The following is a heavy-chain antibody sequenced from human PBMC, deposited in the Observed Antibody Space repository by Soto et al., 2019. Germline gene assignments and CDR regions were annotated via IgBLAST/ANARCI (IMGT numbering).Heavy chain of an antibody. CDR3: AKETYDFWSGYHGLDY. Sequence: GGSLRLSCAASGFTFSSYAMSWVRQAPGKGLEWVSAISGSGGSTYYADSVKGRFTISRDNSKNTLYLQMNSLRAEDTAVYYCAKETYDFWSGYHGLDYWGQGTLVTVSS. CDR1: GFTFSSYA. J-gene: IGHJ4*02. V-gene: IGHV3-23*01. D-gene: IGHD3-3*01. CDR2: ISGSGGST.